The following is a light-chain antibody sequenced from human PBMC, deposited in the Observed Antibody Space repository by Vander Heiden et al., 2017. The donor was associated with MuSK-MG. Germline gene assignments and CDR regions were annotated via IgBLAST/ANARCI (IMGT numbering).Light chain of an antibody. CDR2: AAS. CDR1: QAISTS. Sequence: DIQMTQSPSSLSASVGDRVTIPCRSSQAISTSLNWYQQKPGKPPKLLIYAASTLESRVPSRFSGSGSGTDFTLTISSLQPEDFATYYCLQSYNVPPTFGGGTKVEIK. CDR3: LQSYNVPPT. J-gene: IGKJ4*01. V-gene: IGKV1-39*01.